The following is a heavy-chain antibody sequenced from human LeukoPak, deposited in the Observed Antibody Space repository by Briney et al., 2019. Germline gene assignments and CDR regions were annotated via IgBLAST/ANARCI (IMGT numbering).Heavy chain of an antibody. J-gene: IGHJ5*02. Sequence: TSQTLSLTCTVSGGSISSGSYYWSWIRQPPGKGLEWIGEINHSGSTNYNPSLKSRVTISVDTSKNQFSLKLSSVTAADTAVYYCARRSMVRGTNWFDPWGQGTLVTVSS. D-gene: IGHD3-10*01. CDR2: INHSGST. CDR3: ARRSMVRGTNWFDP. V-gene: IGHV4-39*07. CDR1: GGSISSGSYY.